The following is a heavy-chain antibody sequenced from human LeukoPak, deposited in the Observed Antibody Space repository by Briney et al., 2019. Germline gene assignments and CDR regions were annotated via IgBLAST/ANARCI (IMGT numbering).Heavy chain of an antibody. V-gene: IGHV4-39*07. CDR1: GGSISSYY. D-gene: IGHD2/OR15-2a*01. J-gene: IGHJ3*02. Sequence: SETLSLTCTVSGGSISSYYWGWIRQPPGKGLEWIGSIYYSGSTYYNPSLKSRVTISVDTSKNQFSLKLSSVTAADTAVYYCARDSKIGAFDIWGQGTMVTVSS. CDR3: ARDSKIGAFDI. CDR2: IYYSGST.